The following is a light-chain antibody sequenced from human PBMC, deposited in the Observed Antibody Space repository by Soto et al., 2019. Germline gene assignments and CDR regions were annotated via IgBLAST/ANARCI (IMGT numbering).Light chain of an antibody. V-gene: IGKV3-15*01. J-gene: IGKJ4*01. CDR1: QGIGST. CDR2: DAS. CDR3: QRYNRWPLS. Sequence: EIVMAKSPATLSVSPGERATLSCRASQGIGSTLAWYQQKPGQTPKLLIYDASTRATGVPARFSGGGSGTEFTLTINSLQSEDFAVYYCQRYNRWPLSFGGGTKVDIK.